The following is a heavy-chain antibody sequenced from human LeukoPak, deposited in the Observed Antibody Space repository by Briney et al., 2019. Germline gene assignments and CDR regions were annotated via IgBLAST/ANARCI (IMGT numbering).Heavy chain of an antibody. CDR2: IKQDGSEK. V-gene: IGHV3-7*01. CDR3: ATEYSSSWYYFDY. Sequence: AGGSLRLSCAASGFTFSSYWMSWVRQAPGKGLEWVANIKQDGSEKYYVDSVKGRFTVSRDNAKNSLYLQMNSLRAEDTAVYYCATEYSSSWYYFDYWGQGTLVTVSS. CDR1: GFTFSSYW. D-gene: IGHD6-13*01. J-gene: IGHJ4*02.